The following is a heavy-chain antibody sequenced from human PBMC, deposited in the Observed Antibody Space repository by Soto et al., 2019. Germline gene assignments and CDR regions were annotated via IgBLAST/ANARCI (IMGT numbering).Heavy chain of an antibody. D-gene: IGHD2-2*01. Sequence: QVQLVESGGGVVQPGRSLRLSCAASGFTFSSYGMHWVRQAPGKGLEWVAVISYDGSNKYYADSVKGRFTISRDNSKNTLYLQMNSLRAEDTAVYYCAKGFLPCISTSCYGMDVWGQGTTVTVSS. CDR1: GFTFSSYG. CDR3: AKGFLPCISTSCYGMDV. V-gene: IGHV3-30*18. J-gene: IGHJ6*02. CDR2: ISYDGSNK.